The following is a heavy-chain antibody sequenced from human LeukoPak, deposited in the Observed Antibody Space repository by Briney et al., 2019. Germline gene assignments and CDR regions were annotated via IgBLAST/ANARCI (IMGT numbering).Heavy chain of an antibody. J-gene: IGHJ4*02. CDR2: INGNGGST. D-gene: IGHD5-18*01. CDR3: ARASGYSYLIDY. CDR1: GFTFGDYG. Sequence: GGSLRLSCAASGFTFGDYGMNWVRQAPGKGLVWVSGINGNGGSTGYADSVKGRFTISRDNAKNSLYLQMNSLRAEDTALYYCARASGYSYLIDYWGQGTLVTVSS. V-gene: IGHV3-20*04.